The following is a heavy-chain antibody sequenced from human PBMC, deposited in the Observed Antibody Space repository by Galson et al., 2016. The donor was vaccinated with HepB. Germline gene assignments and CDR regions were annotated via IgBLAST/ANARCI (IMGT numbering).Heavy chain of an antibody. D-gene: IGHD5-24*01. Sequence: SLRLSCAASRFTVGNNYMSWVRQAPGKGLEWVSLIYSGGTTHYADSVRGRFIISRDNSKNTLYLQMNSLRAEETALYYCVIRWVWGQGTMVTVSS. J-gene: IGHJ3*01. CDR1: RFTVGNNY. CDR2: IYSGGTT. V-gene: IGHV3-66*01. CDR3: VIRWV.